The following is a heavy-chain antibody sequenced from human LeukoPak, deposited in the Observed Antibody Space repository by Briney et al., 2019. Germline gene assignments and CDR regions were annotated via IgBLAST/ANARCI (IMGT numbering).Heavy chain of an antibody. D-gene: IGHD2-15*01. Sequence: GESLKISCKGSGYTFTTYWLGWVRQMPGKGLEWMAIIYPDDSDTRYSPSFQGQVTVSADKSINTAYLQWSSLKASDTAVYYCARRAHCSGGSCYGDYWGQGTLVTVSS. CDR2: IYPDDSDT. J-gene: IGHJ4*02. V-gene: IGHV5-51*01. CDR1: GYTFTTYW. CDR3: ARRAHCSGGSCYGDY.